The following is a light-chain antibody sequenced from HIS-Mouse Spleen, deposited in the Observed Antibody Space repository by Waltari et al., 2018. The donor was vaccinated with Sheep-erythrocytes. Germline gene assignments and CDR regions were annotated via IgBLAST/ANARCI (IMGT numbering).Light chain of an antibody. CDR1: ALPKKY. CDR3: YSTDSSGNHWV. V-gene: IGLV3-10*01. J-gene: IGLJ3*02. CDR2: EDS. Sequence: SYELTQPPSVSVSPGQTARITCSGDALPKKYAYWYQQKSGQAPVLVIYEDSKRPSGIPGRVSGSTSGTMATLTISGAQVEDEADYYCYSTDSSGNHWVFVGATKLTFL.